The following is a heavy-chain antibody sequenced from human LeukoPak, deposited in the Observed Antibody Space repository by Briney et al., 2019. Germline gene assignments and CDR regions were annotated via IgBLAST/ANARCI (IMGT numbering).Heavy chain of an antibody. Sequence: GGSLRLSCAASGFTFSSYSMNWVRQAPGKGLEWVSSISSSSSYIYYADSVKSRFTISRDNAKNSLYLQMNSLRAEDTAVYYCARDRTAAGTGVSDYWGQGTLVTVSS. CDR3: ARDRTAAGTGVSDY. CDR1: GFTFSSYS. V-gene: IGHV3-21*01. D-gene: IGHD6-13*01. J-gene: IGHJ4*02. CDR2: ISSSSSYI.